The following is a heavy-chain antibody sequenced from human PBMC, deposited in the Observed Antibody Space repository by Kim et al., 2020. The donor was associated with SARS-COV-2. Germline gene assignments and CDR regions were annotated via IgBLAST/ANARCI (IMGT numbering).Heavy chain of an antibody. V-gene: IGHV3-53*01. CDR3: ARGIFDGSGSYLFYYYGMDV. J-gene: IGHJ6*02. D-gene: IGHD3-10*01. Sequence: RFTISRDNSKNALYLQMTSLRAEDTAVYYCARGIFDGSGSYLFYYYGMDVWGQGTTVTVSS.